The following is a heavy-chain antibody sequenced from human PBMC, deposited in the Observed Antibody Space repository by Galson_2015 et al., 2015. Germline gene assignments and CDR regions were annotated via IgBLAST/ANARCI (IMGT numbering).Heavy chain of an antibody. J-gene: IGHJ5*02. CDR2: IYYSGST. D-gene: IGHD2-2*01. CDR1: GGSISSYY. V-gene: IGHV4-59*01. CDR3: AREGYCSSTSCYSGWFDP. Sequence: ETLSLTCTVSGGSISSYYWSWIRQPPGKGLEWIGYIYYSGSTNYNPSLKSRVTISVDTAKNQFSLKLSSVTAADTAVYYCAREGYCSSTSCYSGWFDPWGQGTLVTVSS.